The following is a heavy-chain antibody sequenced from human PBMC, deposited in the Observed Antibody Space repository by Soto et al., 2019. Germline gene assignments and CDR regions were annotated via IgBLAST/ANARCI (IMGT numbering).Heavy chain of an antibody. D-gene: IGHD6-13*01. CDR1: GFTFSSYV. Sequence: EVQLLESGGGLVQPGGSLRLSCAASGFTFSSYVMSWVRQAPGKGLGWVSAISGSGGSTYYEDSVKGRFTISRDNSKNTLYLQMTSLRAEDTAVYYCATTAGTYYYYGMDVWGQGTTVTVSS. CDR2: ISGSGGST. CDR3: ATTAGTYYYYGMDV. J-gene: IGHJ6*02. V-gene: IGHV3-23*01.